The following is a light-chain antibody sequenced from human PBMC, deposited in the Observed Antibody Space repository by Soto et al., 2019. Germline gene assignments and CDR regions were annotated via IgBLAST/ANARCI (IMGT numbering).Light chain of an antibody. CDR2: DAS. Sequence: EIVLTQSPATLSLSPVERATLSCRASQSVSSYLLWYQQTPGQAPRLLIYDASNRASGTPARFSGSGSETDFTLTISSLEPEDFAVYYCQHRMNWPLTFGQGTRLEIK. J-gene: IGKJ5*01. CDR3: QHRMNWPLT. V-gene: IGKV3-11*01. CDR1: QSVSSY.